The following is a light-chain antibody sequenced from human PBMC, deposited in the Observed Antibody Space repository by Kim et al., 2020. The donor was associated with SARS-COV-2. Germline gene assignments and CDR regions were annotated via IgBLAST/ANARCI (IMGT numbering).Light chain of an antibody. CDR1: QMFAPN. V-gene: IGKV3-15*01. Sequence: PRERATPPCRASQMFAPNVAWYQQKPGQAPRLLLYGTSIRATGIPARFSGSGSGTEFTLTISSLQSEDFAVYYCQQYNNWPLPCTFGQGTKLEI. CDR3: QQYNNWPLPCT. CDR2: GTS. J-gene: IGKJ2*02.